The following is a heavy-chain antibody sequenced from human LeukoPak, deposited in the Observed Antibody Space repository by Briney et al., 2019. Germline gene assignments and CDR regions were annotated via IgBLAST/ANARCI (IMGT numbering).Heavy chain of an antibody. CDR2: ISGSGGST. CDR1: GFTFSSYA. D-gene: IGHD3-10*02. V-gene: IGHV3-23*01. Sequence: GGSLRLSCAASGFTFSSYAMSWVRQAPGKGLEWVSAISGSGGSTYYADSVKGRFTISRDNSKNTLYLQVNSLRAEDTAVYYCAKATRVRGVPFDYWGQGTLVTVSS. CDR3: AKATRVRGVPFDY. J-gene: IGHJ4*02.